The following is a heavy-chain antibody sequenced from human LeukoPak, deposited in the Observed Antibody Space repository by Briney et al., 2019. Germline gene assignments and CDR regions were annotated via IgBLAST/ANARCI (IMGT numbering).Heavy chain of an antibody. CDR1: GFTFSGSD. CDR3: TTYRSGHN. J-gene: IGHJ4*02. CDR2: ITTKASNYAT. V-gene: IGHV3-73*01. Sequence: QAGGSLRLSCEASGFTFSGSDIHWVRQASGKGLEWVGRITTKASNYATAYGASVKGRFTISRDDSENTAYLQMNSLKTEDTAVYYCTTYRSGHNWGQGTLVTVSS. D-gene: IGHD6-19*01.